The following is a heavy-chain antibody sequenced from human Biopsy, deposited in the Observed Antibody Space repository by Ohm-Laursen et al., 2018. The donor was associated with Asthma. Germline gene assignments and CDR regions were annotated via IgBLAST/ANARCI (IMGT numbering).Heavy chain of an antibody. CDR3: ARESSVAGSSDFDY. D-gene: IGHD6-19*01. J-gene: IGHJ4*02. V-gene: IGHV3-30*03. Sequence: SLRLSCAPSGFTFSSYGMPWVRQAPGKGLEWLAVISYDGSNKYYADSVKGRFTISRDNSKNTLYLQMNSLRAEDTAVYYCARESSVAGSSDFDYWGQGTLVTVSS. CDR2: ISYDGSNK. CDR1: GFTFSSYG.